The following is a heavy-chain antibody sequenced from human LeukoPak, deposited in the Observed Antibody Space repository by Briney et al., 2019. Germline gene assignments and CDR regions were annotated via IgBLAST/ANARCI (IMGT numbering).Heavy chain of an antibody. CDR3: ARDRFVDYDFWSGYYPPAEIDY. CDR1: GGTFSSYT. CDR2: IIPILGTA. J-gene: IGHJ4*02. D-gene: IGHD3-3*01. V-gene: IGHV1-69*08. Sequence: SVNVSCKASGGTFSSYTISWVRQPPGQGLEWMGKIIPILGTANYAQKFQGRVTITADKSTSTAYMELSSLRSEDTAVYYCARDRFVDYDFWSGYYPPAEIDYWGQGTLVTVSS.